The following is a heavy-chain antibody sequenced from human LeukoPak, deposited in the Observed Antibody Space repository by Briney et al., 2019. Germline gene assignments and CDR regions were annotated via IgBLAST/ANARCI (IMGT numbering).Heavy chain of an antibody. J-gene: IGHJ4*02. V-gene: IGHV3-23*01. Sequence: GGSLRLSCAASGFTISSYAMSWVRQAPGKGLEWVSAISGSGGSTYYADSVKGRFTISSDNSKNTLYLQMNSLRAEDTAVYYCAKDHFSSGAAARTSFDYWGQGTLVTVSS. CDR2: ISGSGGST. CDR3: AKDHFSSGAAARTSFDY. D-gene: IGHD6-13*01. CDR1: GFTISSYA.